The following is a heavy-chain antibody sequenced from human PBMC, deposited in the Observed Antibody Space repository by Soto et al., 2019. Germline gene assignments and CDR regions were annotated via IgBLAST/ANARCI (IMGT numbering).Heavy chain of an antibody. V-gene: IGHV4-34*01. CDR2: IKEGGLT. J-gene: IGHJ4*02. CDR3: ARGQEGVVATH. D-gene: IGHD5-12*01. Sequence: QVQLQQWGAGLLKPSETLSLTCVVYGGSLSGYYWSWIRQPPGKGLEWIGEIKEGGLTNYSPSLKSRATISADTPKNQFSLKLHSVTAADRAVYYCARGQEGVVATHWDQGTLVTVSS. CDR1: GGSLSGYY.